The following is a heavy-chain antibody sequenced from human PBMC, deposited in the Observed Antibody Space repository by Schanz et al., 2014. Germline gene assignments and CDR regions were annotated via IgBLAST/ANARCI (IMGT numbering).Heavy chain of an antibody. V-gene: IGHV3-48*01. CDR2: IATSSSTR. CDR3: ASGVHVSSLQKGLQF. CDR1: GFDFNSYR. D-gene: IGHD3-10*01. Sequence: EVRLVESGGGLVKPGGSLRLSCEASGFDFNSYRMNWVRQVPGKGLEWLSYIATSSSTRHYADSVKGRVTISRDNAKNSVSLQMRRLRVEDTAVYYCASGVHVSSLQKGLQFWGRGTLVIVSS. J-gene: IGHJ1*01.